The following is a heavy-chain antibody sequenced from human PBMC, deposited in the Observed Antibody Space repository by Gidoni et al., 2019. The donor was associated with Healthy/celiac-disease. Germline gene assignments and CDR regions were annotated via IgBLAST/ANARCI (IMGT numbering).Heavy chain of an antibody. CDR1: GFTFRRYE. CDR2: ISSSGSTI. Sequence: EVQLVESGGGLVQPGGSLRLSGAASGFTFRRYEMNWVRQAPGKWLGWVSYISSSGSTIYYADSVKGRFTISRDNAKNSLYLQMNSLRAEDTAVYYCARRNYRLIGYYGMDVWGQGTTVTVSS. V-gene: IGHV3-48*03. J-gene: IGHJ6*02. D-gene: IGHD4-4*01. CDR3: ARRNYRLIGYYGMDV.